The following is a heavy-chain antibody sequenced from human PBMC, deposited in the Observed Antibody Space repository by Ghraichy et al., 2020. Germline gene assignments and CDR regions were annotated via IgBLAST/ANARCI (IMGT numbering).Heavy chain of an antibody. CDR1: GESFSDYY. V-gene: IGHV4-34*01. J-gene: IGHJ4*02. CDR3: ARPPAGSGCFVY. Sequence: SETLSLTCAVYGESFSDYYWTWIRQAPNKGLEWIGQINHSGSTLYNPSLKSRVTMSVDTSKNQFSLKLNSVTAADTALYYCARPPAGSGCFVYWSQGTLVTVSS. CDR2: INHSGST. D-gene: IGHD6-19*01.